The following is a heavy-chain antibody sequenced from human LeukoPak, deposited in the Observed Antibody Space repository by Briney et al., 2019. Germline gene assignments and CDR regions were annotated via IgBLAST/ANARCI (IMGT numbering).Heavy chain of an antibody. CDR1: GFTFSSYA. CDR3: ARDPSLRVTLDY. Sequence: GGSLRLSCAASGFTFSSYAMHWVRQAPGKGLEWVAVISYDGSNKYYADSVKGRFTISRDNSKNTLYLQMNSLRAEDTAIYYCARDPSLRVTLDYWGQGTLVTVSS. V-gene: IGHV3-30-3*01. CDR2: ISYDGSNK. J-gene: IGHJ4*02. D-gene: IGHD5-12*01.